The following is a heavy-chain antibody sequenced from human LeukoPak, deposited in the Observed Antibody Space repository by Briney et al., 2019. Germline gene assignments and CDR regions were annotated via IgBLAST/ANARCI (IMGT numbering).Heavy chain of an antibody. CDR1: GYTFTSYA. V-gene: IGHV1-18*01. J-gene: IGHJ6*02. D-gene: IGHD5-18*01. CDR2: ISAYNGNT. CDR3: ARLSGLWLGYYYGMDV. Sequence: GASVKVSCKASGYTFTSYAMHWVRQAPGQGLEWMGWISAYNGNTKYAQKLQGRVTMTTDTSTSTAYMELRSLRSDDTAVYYCARLSGLWLGYYYGMDVWGQGTTVTVSS.